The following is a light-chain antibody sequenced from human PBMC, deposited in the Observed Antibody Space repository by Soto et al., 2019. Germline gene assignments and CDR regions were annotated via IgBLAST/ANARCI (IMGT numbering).Light chain of an antibody. CDR2: EVS. Sequence: QSALTQPPSASGTPGQSVTIPCTGTSSDVGDYNYVSWYQQHPGKAPKLMIYEVSRRPSGVPDRFSGSKSSNTASLTVSGLQAEDEADYYCSSNAGSNNLVFGGGTKVTVL. V-gene: IGLV2-8*01. CDR3: SSNAGSNNLV. CDR1: SSDVGDYNY. J-gene: IGLJ2*01.